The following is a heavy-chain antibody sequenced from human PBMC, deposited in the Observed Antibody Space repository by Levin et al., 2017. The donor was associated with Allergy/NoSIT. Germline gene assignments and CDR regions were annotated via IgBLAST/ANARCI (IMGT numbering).Heavy chain of an antibody. D-gene: IGHD2-8*02. CDR2: IWPADSDT. CDR3: ARQVSFTDYFYYMDV. J-gene: IGHJ6*03. CDR1: GYSFTTYW. Sequence: KVSCRASGYSFTTYWIAWVRQMPGQGLEWMGIIWPADSDTRYNPSFQGQVTFSADKSIDTAYLHWSSLKASDTAMYYCARQVSFTDYFYYMDVWGKGTAVTVSS. V-gene: IGHV5-51*01.